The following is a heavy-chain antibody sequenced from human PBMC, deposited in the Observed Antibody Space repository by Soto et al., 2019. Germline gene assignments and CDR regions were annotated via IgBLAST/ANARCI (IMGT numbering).Heavy chain of an antibody. D-gene: IGHD3-9*01. CDR3: ARGTPRYDILTGYYFDY. Sequence: ASVKVSCKASGYTFTSYGISWVRQAPGQGLEWMGWISAYNGNTNYAQKLQGRVTMTTDTSTSTAYMELRSLRSDDTAVYYCARGTPRYDILTGYYFDYWGQGTLVTVSS. V-gene: IGHV1-18*01. J-gene: IGHJ4*02. CDR1: GYTFTSYG. CDR2: ISAYNGNT.